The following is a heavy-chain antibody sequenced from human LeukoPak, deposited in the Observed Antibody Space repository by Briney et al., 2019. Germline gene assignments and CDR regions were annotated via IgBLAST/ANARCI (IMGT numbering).Heavy chain of an antibody. CDR3: AREGSSSWVDY. J-gene: IGHJ4*02. Sequence: PSETLSLTCAVYGGSFSGYYWSWIRQPPGKGLEWIGEINHSGSTNYNPSLKSRVTISVDTSKNQFSLKLSSVIAADTAVYYCAREGSSSWVDYWGQGTLVTVSS. CDR1: GGSFSGYY. V-gene: IGHV4-34*01. D-gene: IGHD6-13*01. CDR2: INHSGST.